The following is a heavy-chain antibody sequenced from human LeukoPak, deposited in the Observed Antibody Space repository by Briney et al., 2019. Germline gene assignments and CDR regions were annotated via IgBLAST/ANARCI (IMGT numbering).Heavy chain of an antibody. Sequence: SETLSLTCTVSGGSIGSRDFYWGWIRQPPGKGLEWIGGIYYSGSTYYNPSLKSRVTISVDTSKNQFSLKLRSVTAADTAVYYCARQGLWRYASYWGQGSLVTVSP. CDR2: IYYSGST. D-gene: IGHD3-16*01. V-gene: IGHV4-39*01. CDR3: ARQGLWRYASY. CDR1: GGSIGSRDFY. J-gene: IGHJ4*02.